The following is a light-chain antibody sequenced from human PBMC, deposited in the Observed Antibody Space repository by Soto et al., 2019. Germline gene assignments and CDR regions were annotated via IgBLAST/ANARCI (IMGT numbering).Light chain of an antibody. CDR1: QTISNY. CDR3: QQSVSVPPT. V-gene: IGKV1-39*01. Sequence: IQMTQSPSSVSASLGDRVTITCRASQTISNYLNWYQQKPGQAPKLLISAASTLQSGVPYRFSGGGSGTDFPRAISRLQPEDVATYYCQQSVSVPPTFGGGTKVAIK. J-gene: IGKJ4*01. CDR2: AAS.